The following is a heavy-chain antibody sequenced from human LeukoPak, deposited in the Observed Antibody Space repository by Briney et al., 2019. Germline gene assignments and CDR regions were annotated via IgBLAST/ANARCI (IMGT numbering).Heavy chain of an antibody. CDR2: INPSGDTT. Sequence: ASVRVSCKASGDTFTSHYIHWVRQAPGQGLEWMGVINPSGDTTTSAQKFQGRVTMTRDTSTSTVHMDLSSLRPDDTALYYCASSGPVPGVVAGTRFDPWGQGTLVTVSS. J-gene: IGHJ5*02. CDR1: GDTFTSHY. D-gene: IGHD6-19*01. CDR3: ASSGPVPGVVAGTRFDP. V-gene: IGHV1-46*01.